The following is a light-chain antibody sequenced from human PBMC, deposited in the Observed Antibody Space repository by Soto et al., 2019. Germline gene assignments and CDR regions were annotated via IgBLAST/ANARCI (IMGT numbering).Light chain of an antibody. CDR1: QAISTW. Sequence: IQMTQSPSSVSASVGDSVTITCRASQAISTWLAWFQQKPGEAPRLLIYTASSLHSGVPSRFSGSGSATDFTLTISSLQPEDFATYYCQQGNSFPLTFGGGTKVEIK. J-gene: IGKJ4*01. CDR3: QQGNSFPLT. V-gene: IGKV1-12*01. CDR2: TAS.